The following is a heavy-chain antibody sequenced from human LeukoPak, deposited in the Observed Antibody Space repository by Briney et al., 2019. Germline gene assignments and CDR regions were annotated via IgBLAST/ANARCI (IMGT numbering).Heavy chain of an antibody. J-gene: IGHJ6*03. CDR2: IYYSGST. Sequence: PSETLSLTCTVSGGSISSYYWSWIRQPPGKGLEWIGYIYYSGSTNYNPSLKSRVTISVDTSKNQFSLKLSSVTAADTAVYYCARSIGPGLRFLEWLPYYYYYYMDVWGKGTTVTVSS. CDR1: GGSISSYY. D-gene: IGHD3-3*01. V-gene: IGHV4-59*01. CDR3: ARSIGPGLRFLEWLPYYYYYYMDV.